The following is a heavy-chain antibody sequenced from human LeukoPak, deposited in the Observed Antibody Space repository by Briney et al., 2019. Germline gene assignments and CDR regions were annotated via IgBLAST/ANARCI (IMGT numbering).Heavy chain of an antibody. J-gene: IGHJ4*02. Sequence: SQTLSLTCAISGDSVSSKNSAWNWIRQSPSRGLEWLGRTYYRSKWSKDYAVSVRSRITINPDTSKNQFSLRLNSVTPEDTAVYYCARDLNGDFSLDSWGQGTLVTVSS. CDR3: ARDLNGDFSLDS. CDR2: TYYRSKWSK. CDR1: GDSVSSKNSA. V-gene: IGHV6-1*01. D-gene: IGHD4-17*01.